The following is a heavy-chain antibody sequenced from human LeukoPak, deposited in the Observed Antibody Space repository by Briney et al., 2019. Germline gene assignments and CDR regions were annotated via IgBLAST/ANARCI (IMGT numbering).Heavy chain of an antibody. CDR2: ISGSGDST. D-gene: IGHD6-13*01. CDR1: GFTFSSSA. J-gene: IGHJ4*02. V-gene: IGHV3-23*01. CDR3: AKTRPLDSSSWSHGDY. Sequence: GGSLRLSCAASGFTFSSSAMSWVRQAPGKGLEWVSAISGSGDSTYYGDSVKGRFTISRDNSKNTLYLQMNSLRAEDTAVYYCAKTRPLDSSSWSHGDYWGQGTLVTVSS.